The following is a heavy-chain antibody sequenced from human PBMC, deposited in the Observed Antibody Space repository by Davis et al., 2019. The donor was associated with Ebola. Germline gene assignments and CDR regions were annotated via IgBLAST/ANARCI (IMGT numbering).Heavy chain of an antibody. CDR1: GFNFNTYA. Sequence: PGGSLRLSCAASGFNFNTYAMNWVRQVPGKGLDWVSTIGGSGDGTHYADSVKGRFTISRDNSQNALHLQMNSLKTEDTAVYYCTLLDSSFYLGAFDLWGQGTMVTVSS. V-gene: IGHV3-23*01. CDR3: TLLDSSFYLGAFDL. J-gene: IGHJ3*01. D-gene: IGHD3-22*01. CDR2: IGGSGDGT.